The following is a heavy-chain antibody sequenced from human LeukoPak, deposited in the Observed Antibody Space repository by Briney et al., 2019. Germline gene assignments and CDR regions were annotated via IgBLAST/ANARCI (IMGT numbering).Heavy chain of an antibody. V-gene: IGHV1-2*02. CDR3: ARDSMIVPD. CDR1: GGTFSSYA. D-gene: IGHD3-22*01. J-gene: IGHJ4*02. CDR2: INPNSGGT. Sequence: ASVKVSCKASGGTFSSYAISWVRQAPGQGLEWMGWINPNSGGTNYAQKFQGRVTMTRDTSISTAYMELSRLRSDDTAVYYCARDSMIVPDWGQGTLVTVSS.